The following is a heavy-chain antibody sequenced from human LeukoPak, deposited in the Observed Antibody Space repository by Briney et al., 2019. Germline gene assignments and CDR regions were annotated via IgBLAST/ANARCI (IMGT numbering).Heavy chain of an antibody. CDR1: GYTLTELS. J-gene: IGHJ4*02. Sequence: ASVKVSCKVSGYTLTELSMHWVRQAPGKGLEWMGGLDPEDGETIYAQKFQGRVTMTEDTSTDTAYMELSSLGSEDTAVYYCATVRIAAAGNPFDYWGQGTLVTVSS. D-gene: IGHD6-13*01. CDR2: LDPEDGET. V-gene: IGHV1-24*01. CDR3: ATVRIAAAGNPFDY.